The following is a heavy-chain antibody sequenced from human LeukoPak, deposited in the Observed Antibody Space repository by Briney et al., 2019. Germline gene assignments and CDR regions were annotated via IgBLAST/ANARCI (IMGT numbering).Heavy chain of an antibody. Sequence: GGSLRLSCAASGFTFNTYGMSWVRQAPGKGLEWVSSISSSHSYIYYADSVKGRFTISRDNAKNSLYLQMNSLRAEDTAVYYCAREGIGYSSSWYDYWGQGTLVTVSS. CDR3: AREGIGYSSSWYDY. CDR1: GFTFNTYG. J-gene: IGHJ4*02. CDR2: ISSSHSYI. V-gene: IGHV3-21*01. D-gene: IGHD6-13*01.